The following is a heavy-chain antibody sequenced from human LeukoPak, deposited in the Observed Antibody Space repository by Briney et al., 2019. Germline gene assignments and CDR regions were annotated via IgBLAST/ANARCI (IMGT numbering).Heavy chain of an antibody. J-gene: IGHJ6*02. CDR3: ARPFAPRGFYGMDV. CDR1: GGSISSGGYS. D-gene: IGHD5-12*01. Sequence: SETLSLTCAVSGGSISSGGYSWSWIRQPPGKGLEWIGSIYYSGSTYYNPSLKSRVTISADTSKNQFSLKLTSVTAADTAVYYCARPFAPRGFYGMDVWGQGTTVTVSS. CDR2: IYYSGST. V-gene: IGHV4-30-2*03.